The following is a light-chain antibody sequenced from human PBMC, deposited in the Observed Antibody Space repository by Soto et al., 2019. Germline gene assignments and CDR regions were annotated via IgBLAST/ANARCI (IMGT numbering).Light chain of an antibody. Sequence: QSALTQPRSVSGSPGQSVTISCTGTSSDVGGYNYVSWYQQHPDKAPKVMIYDVTKRPSGVPDRFSGSKSGNTASLTISGLQAEDEADYYCCSYAGSYIYVFGPGTKVPVL. CDR3: CSYAGSYIYV. CDR1: SSDVGGYNY. V-gene: IGLV2-11*01. J-gene: IGLJ1*01. CDR2: DVT.